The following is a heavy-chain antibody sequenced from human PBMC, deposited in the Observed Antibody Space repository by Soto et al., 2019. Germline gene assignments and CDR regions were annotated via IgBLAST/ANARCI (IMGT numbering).Heavy chain of an antibody. D-gene: IGHD3-10*01. J-gene: IGHJ4*02. CDR3: AHSRNLITEDAQVGDFDY. CDR2: IYCDDDE. CDR1: GFSLNTDGEG. Sequence: QITLKESGPTQVKPTQTLTLTCSFSGFSLNTDGEGVGWVRQPPGEALEWLALIYCDDDERYRQSLKTRLTITKDPSKNPVVLIMTNMDPVDTATYYCAHSRNLITEDAQVGDFDYWGQGTLVTVSS. V-gene: IGHV2-5*02.